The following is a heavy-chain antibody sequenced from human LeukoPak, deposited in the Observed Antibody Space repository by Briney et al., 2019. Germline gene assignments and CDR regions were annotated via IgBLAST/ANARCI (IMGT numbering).Heavy chain of an antibody. CDR3: ARTLMVTQYGMDV. CDR1: GGSISSYY. Sequence: SETLSLTCTVSGGSISSYYWSWIRQPPGKGLEWIGYIYYSGSTNYNPSLKSRVTISVDTSKNQFSLKLSSVTAADTAVYYCARTLMVTQYGMDVWGQGTTVTVSS. V-gene: IGHV4-59*01. D-gene: IGHD5-18*01. J-gene: IGHJ6*02. CDR2: IYYSGST.